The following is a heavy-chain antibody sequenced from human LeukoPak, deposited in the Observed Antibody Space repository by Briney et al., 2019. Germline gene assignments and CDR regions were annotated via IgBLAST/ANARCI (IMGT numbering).Heavy chain of an antibody. Sequence: SETLSLTCTVSGGSISSYYWNWIRQPPGKGLEWIGYIYYSGSTNYNPSLKSRVTISVDTSKNQFSLKLSSVTAADTAVYYCAGHHPRNTVDFWGQGTLVTVSS. V-gene: IGHV4-59*08. CDR1: GGSISSYY. CDR2: IYYSGST. CDR3: AGHHPRNTVDF. J-gene: IGHJ4*02. D-gene: IGHD2/OR15-2a*01.